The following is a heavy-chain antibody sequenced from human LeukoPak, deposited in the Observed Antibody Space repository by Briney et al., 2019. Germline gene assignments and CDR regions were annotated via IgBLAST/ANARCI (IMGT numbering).Heavy chain of an antibody. CDR2: ITSGSYI. J-gene: IGHJ5*01. CDR1: GFTFSSYT. Sequence: GGSLRLSCVASGFTFSSYTMNWVRQAPGKGLEWVSSITSGSYIYYAESVKGRFTISRDNAKNSLYLQMNSLRAEDTAVYYCARGLLLWEPDSWGQGTLVTVSS. CDR3: ARGLLLWEPDS. D-gene: IGHD1-26*01. V-gene: IGHV3-21*01.